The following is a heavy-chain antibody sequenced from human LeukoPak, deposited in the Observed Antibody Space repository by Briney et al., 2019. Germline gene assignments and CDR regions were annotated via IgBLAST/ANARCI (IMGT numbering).Heavy chain of an antibody. D-gene: IGHD5-12*01. Sequence: RASVKVSCKASGYTFTSYGISWVRQAPGQGLEWMGWISAYNGNTNYAQKLQGRVTMTTDTSTSTAYMELRSLRSDDTAVYYCAREAAPSGYDSYYFDYWGQGTLVTVSS. CDR3: AREAAPSGYDSYYFDY. CDR2: ISAYNGNT. V-gene: IGHV1-18*01. CDR1: GYTFTSYG. J-gene: IGHJ4*02.